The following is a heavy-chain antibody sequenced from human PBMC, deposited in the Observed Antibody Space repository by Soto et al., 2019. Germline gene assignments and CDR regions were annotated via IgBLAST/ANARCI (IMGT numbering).Heavy chain of an antibody. V-gene: IGHV3-23*01. CDR3: AKDVLSGYWDY. J-gene: IGHJ4*02. CDR1: GFTFSNYA. Sequence: GGSLRLSCAASGFTFSNYAMNWVRQAPGKGLEWASAISGNGGSTYYADSVKGRFTISRDNSKNTLYLQMNSLRAEDTAVYYCAKDVLSGYWDYWGQGTLVTVSS. D-gene: IGHD6-19*01. CDR2: ISGNGGST.